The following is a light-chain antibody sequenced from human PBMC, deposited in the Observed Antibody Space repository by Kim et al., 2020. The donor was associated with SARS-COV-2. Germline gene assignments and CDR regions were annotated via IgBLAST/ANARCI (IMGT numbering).Light chain of an antibody. CDR2: QDS. CDR1: KLEDKY. CDR3: QAWDSSTVV. V-gene: IGLV3-1*01. J-gene: IGLJ2*01. Sequence: VSPEKTTSITGSEGKLEDKYACWYQQKPGQSPVLVIYQDSKRPSGIPERFSGSNSGNTATLTISGTQAMDEADYYCQAWDSSTVVFGGGTQLTVL.